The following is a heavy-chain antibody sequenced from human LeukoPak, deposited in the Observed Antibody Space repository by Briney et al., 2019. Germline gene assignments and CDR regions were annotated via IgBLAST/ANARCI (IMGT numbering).Heavy chain of an antibody. D-gene: IGHD2-2*01. J-gene: IGHJ4*02. CDR1: VYTFTGYY. V-gene: IGHV1-2*02. CDR2: INPNSGGT. CDR3: ARDSCSSTSCYGLFDY. Sequence: ASVRVSSTHSVYTFTGYYMHWVRQAPGQGLEWMGWINPNSGGTNDAQKLKGRVTMTRDTSISTAYMELSVLRSDDTAVYYCARDSCSSTSCYGLFDYWGQGTLVTVSS.